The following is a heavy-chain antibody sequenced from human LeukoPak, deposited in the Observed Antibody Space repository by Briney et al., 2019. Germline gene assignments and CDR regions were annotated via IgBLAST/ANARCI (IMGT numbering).Heavy chain of an antibody. D-gene: IGHD6-19*01. Sequence: LSGGSLRLSCAASGFTFSSYAMSWVRQAPGKGLEWVSAISGSGGSTYYADSVKGRFTISRDNSKNTLYLQMNSLRAEDTALYYCARGNAGWTHAFDIWGQGTMVTVSS. CDR3: ARGNAGWTHAFDI. J-gene: IGHJ3*02. CDR1: GFTFSSYA. V-gene: IGHV3-23*01. CDR2: ISGSGGST.